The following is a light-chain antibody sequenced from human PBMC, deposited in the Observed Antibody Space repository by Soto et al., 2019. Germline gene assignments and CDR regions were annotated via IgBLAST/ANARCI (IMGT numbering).Light chain of an antibody. J-gene: IGLJ3*02. CDR2: SDN. CDR3: AVWDDSLNSWV. Sequence: QPVLTQPPSASGTPGQRVTISCSGSSSNIGINTVNWYQQLPGTAPNLLIYSDNQRPSEVPDRFSGSKSGPSASLAISGRHSEDEADYYCAVWDDSLNSWVFGAGTKLTVL. CDR1: SSNIGINT. V-gene: IGLV1-44*01.